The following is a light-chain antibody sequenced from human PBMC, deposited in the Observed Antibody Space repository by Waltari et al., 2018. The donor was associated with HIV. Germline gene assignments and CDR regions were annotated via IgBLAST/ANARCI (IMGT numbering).Light chain of an antibody. Sequence: DIQMTQSPSTLSASAGDRVTITCRASQTSSRWLAWYQQKPGKAPKLLIYKASTLESGVPARFSGSGSGTDFSLTISSLQPDDFATYYCQQYKDFPTTFGGGTKVEIK. CDR3: QQYKDFPTT. V-gene: IGKV1-5*03. CDR1: QTSSRW. CDR2: KAS. J-gene: IGKJ4*01.